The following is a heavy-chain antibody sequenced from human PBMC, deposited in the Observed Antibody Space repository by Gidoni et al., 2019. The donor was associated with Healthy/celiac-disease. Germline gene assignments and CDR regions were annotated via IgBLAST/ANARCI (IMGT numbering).Heavy chain of an antibody. CDR3: AKDIDYGDYLNYLEKAGNLGGVGMDV. CDR1: GFTFDDYA. CDR2: IRGDGGST. D-gene: IGHD4-17*01. V-gene: IGHV3-43*02. J-gene: IGHJ6*02. Sequence: EVQLVESGGGVVQPGGSLRLSCAASGFTFDDYAMHWVRQSPGKGLEWVSLIRGDGGSTDYADSVKGRFTISRDNSKNSLYLQMNSLRTEDTALYYCAKDIDYGDYLNYLEKAGNLGGVGMDVWGQGTTVTVSS.